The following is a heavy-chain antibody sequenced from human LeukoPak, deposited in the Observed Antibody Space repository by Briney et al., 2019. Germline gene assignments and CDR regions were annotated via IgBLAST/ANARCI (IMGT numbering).Heavy chain of an antibody. CDR2: IIPIFGTA. V-gene: IGHV1-69*13. CDR3: ARGPTKAARFDY. CDR1: GGTFSSYA. D-gene: IGHD6-13*01. Sequence: GASVKVSCKASGGTFSSYAISWVRQAPGQGLEWMGGIIPIFGTANYAQKFQGRVTITADESTSTAYMELSSLRSEDTAVYYCARGPTKAARFDYWGQGTLVTVTS. J-gene: IGHJ4*02.